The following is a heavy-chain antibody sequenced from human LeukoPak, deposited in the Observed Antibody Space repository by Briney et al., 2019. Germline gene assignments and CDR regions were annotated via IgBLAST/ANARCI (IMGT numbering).Heavy chain of an antibody. V-gene: IGHV1-69*13. D-gene: IGHD3-22*01. CDR1: GYTFTGYY. J-gene: IGHJ3*02. Sequence: SVKVSCKASGYTFTGYYMHWVRQAPGQGLEWMGGIIPIFGTANYAQKFQGRVTITADESTSTAYMELSSLRSEDTAVYYCARPYYYDSSGYRDYDAFDIWGQGTIVTVSS. CDR3: ARPYYYDSSGYRDYDAFDI. CDR2: IIPIFGTA.